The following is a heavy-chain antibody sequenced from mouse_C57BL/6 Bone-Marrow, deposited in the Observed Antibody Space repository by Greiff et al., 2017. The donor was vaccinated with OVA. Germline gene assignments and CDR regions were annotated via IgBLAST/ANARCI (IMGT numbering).Heavy chain of an antibody. CDR3: ARKGHGNYDYYAMDY. V-gene: IGHV1-26*01. D-gene: IGHD2-1*01. J-gene: IGHJ4*01. CDR2: INPNNGGT. CDR1: GYTFTDYY. Sequence: EVQLQQSGPELVKPGASVKISCKASGYTFTDYYMNWVKQSHGKSLEWIGDINPNNGGTSYNQKFKGKATLTVDKSSSTAYMELRSLTSEDSAVYYCARKGHGNYDYYAMDYWGQGTSVTVSS.